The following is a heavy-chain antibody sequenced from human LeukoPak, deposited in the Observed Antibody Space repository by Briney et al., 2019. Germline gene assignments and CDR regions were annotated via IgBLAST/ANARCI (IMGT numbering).Heavy chain of an antibody. V-gene: IGHV3-21*01. CDR3: ARLQGHWFDP. J-gene: IGHJ5*02. D-gene: IGHD4-11*01. CDR2: ISSSSSYI. CDR1: GFTFSSYS. Sequence: GGSLRLSCAASGFTFSSYSMNWVRQAPGKGLEWVSSISSSSSYIYYADSVKGRFTISRDNAKNSLYLQVNSLRAEDTAVYYCARLQGHWFDPWGQGTLVTVSS.